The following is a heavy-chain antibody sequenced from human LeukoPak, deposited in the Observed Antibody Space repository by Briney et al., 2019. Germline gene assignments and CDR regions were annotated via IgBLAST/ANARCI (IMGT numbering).Heavy chain of an antibody. V-gene: IGHV1-8*01. D-gene: IGHD3-16*02. CDR3: ARGRITFGGVIVIQYFDY. J-gene: IGHJ4*02. Sequence: ASVKVSCKASGYTFTSYDINWVRQATGQGLEWMGWMNPNSGNTGYAQKFQGRVTMTRNTSISTAYMELSRLRSEDTAVYYCARGRITFGGVIVIQYFDYWGQGTLVTVSS. CDR2: MNPNSGNT. CDR1: GYTFTSYD.